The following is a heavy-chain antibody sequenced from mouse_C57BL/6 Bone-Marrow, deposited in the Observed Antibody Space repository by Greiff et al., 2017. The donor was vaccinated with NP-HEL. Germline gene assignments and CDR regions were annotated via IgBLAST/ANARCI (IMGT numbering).Heavy chain of an antibody. CDR1: GYTFTSSW. J-gene: IGHJ2*01. CDR3: ARAGNGYYDYVDY. Sequence: QVQLQQPGAELVKPGASVKLSCKASGYTFTSSWMQWVKQRPGQGLEWIGEIDPSDSYPNYHQQFKGKATLTVDKSSSTAYMQLSSLTSEDSAVYYCARAGNGYYDYVDYGGQGTTLTVSS. V-gene: IGHV1-50*01. CDR2: IDPSDSYP. D-gene: IGHD2-3*01.